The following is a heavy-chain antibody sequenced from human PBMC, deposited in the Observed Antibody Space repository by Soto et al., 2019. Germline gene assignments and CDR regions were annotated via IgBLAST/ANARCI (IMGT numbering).Heavy chain of an antibody. CDR1: GGSFTGYI. Sequence: QVQLQQWGAGLLKPSETLSLTCAVHGGSFTGYIWTWVRQPPGKGLQWIGQINHSGSTYYNPSLKSRVTISLHTSNDQFSLELSSVTAADTAVYYCARGHITGSSYSGGWYYFDYWGQGTLVTVSS. J-gene: IGHJ4*02. V-gene: IGHV4-34*02. CDR3: ARGHITGSSYSGGWYYFDY. CDR2: INHSGST. D-gene: IGHD1-26*01.